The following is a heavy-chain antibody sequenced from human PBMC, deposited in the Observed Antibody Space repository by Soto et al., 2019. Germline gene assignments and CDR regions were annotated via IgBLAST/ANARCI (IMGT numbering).Heavy chain of an antibody. Sequence: QVQLVESGGGVVQPGRSLRLSCAASGFTFSSYGMHWVRQAPGKGLEWVAVISYDGSNKYYADSVKGRFTISRDNSKNTLYLHMNSLRAEDTAVYYCAKDSEGGDYFDYWGQGTLVTVSS. J-gene: IGHJ4*02. CDR2: ISYDGSNK. D-gene: IGHD3-10*01. CDR1: GFTFSSYG. V-gene: IGHV3-30*18. CDR3: AKDSEGGDYFDY.